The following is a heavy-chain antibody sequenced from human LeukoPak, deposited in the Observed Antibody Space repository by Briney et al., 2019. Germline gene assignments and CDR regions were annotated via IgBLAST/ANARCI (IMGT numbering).Heavy chain of an antibody. CDR1: GFTFSSYW. J-gene: IGHJ5*02. CDR3: ARDYTGYFP. CDR2: IKTDGSEK. D-gene: IGHD3-9*01. V-gene: IGHV3-7*03. Sequence: HPGGSLRLSCEVSGFTFSSYWMSWVRQAPGKGLEWVANIKTDGSEKYYVDSVKGRFTISRDNAKNSLYLQMNSLRAEDTAVYYCARDYTGYFPWGQGTLVIVSS.